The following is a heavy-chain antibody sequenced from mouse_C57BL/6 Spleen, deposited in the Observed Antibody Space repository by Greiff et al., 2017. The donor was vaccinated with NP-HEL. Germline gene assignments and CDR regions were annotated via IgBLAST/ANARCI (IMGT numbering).Heavy chain of an antibody. D-gene: IGHD3-2*02. CDR2: INPNNGGT. V-gene: IGHV1-26*01. CDR1: GYTFTDYY. J-gene: IGHJ3*01. Sequence: EVQLQQSGPELVKPGASVKISCKASGYTFTDYYMNWVKQSHGKSLEWIGDINPNNGGTSYNQKFKGKATLTVDKSSSTAYMELRSLTSEDSAVYYCATTAQARDWFAYWGQGTLVTVSA. CDR3: ATTAQARDWFAY.